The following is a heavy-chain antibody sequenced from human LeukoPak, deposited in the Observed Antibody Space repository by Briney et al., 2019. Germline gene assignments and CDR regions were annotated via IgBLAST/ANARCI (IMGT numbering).Heavy chain of an antibody. CDR1: GGSTSDYF. V-gene: IGHV4-59*08. J-gene: IGHJ4*02. D-gene: IGHD3-16*02. Sequence: PSETLSLTCTVSGGSTSDYFWSWIRQPPGKGLEWIGYIYYSGSTKYNPSLKSRVTMTLDTSKSHFSLRLNSVTAADTAVYYCARGIVTSKTVVAYYFDYWGQGTLVTVSS. CDR3: ARGIVTSKTVVAYYFDY. CDR2: IYYSGST.